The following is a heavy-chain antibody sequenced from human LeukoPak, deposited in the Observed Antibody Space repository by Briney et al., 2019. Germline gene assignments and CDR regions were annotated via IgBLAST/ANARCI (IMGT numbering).Heavy chain of an antibody. V-gene: IGHV1-8*01. D-gene: IGHD7-27*01. CDR3: ARGPPDWGYDY. Sequence: ASVKVSCKASGYTFTGYDFNWVRQATGQRPEWMGWMSPNSGDTGYAQKFQDRVTMTRNTSISTAYMELSSLRSDDTAVYYCARGPPDWGYDYWGPGTLVTVSS. CDR1: GYTFTGYD. J-gene: IGHJ4*02. CDR2: MSPNSGDT.